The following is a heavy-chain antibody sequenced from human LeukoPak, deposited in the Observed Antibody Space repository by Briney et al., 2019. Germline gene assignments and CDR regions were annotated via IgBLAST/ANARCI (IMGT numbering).Heavy chain of an antibody. V-gene: IGHV3-9*01. Sequence: GGSLRLSCAASGFTFDDYAMHWVRQAPGKGLEWVSGISWNSGSIGYADSVKGRFTISRGNAKNSLYLQMNSLRVEDTAMYYCAKAGTQQWLLFVGVYWGQGALVTVSS. D-gene: IGHD6-19*01. CDR3: AKAGTQQWLLFVGVY. CDR1: GFTFDDYA. J-gene: IGHJ4*02. CDR2: ISWNSGSI.